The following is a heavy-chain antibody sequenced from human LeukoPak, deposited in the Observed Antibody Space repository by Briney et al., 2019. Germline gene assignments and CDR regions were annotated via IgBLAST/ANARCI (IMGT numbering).Heavy chain of an antibody. J-gene: IGHJ6*02. D-gene: IGHD3-10*01. Sequence: PSETLSLTCTVSGGSISSGGHSWSWIRQPPGEGLEWIGYIYHSGSGSTYYNPSLKSRVTISVDTSKNQFSLKLSSVTAADTAVYYCARGRPYYGYYPYYYYYGMDVWGQGTTVTVSS. CDR1: GGSISSGGHS. CDR3: ARGRPYYGYYPYYYYYGMDV. CDR2: IYHSGSGST. V-gene: IGHV4-30-2*01.